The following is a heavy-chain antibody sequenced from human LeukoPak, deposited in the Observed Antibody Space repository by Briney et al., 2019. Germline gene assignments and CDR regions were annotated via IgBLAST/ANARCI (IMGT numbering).Heavy chain of an antibody. Sequence: SETLSLTCAVYGGPFSGYYWSWIRQPPGKGLEWIGEINHSGSTNYNPSLKSRVTISVDTSKNQFSLKLSSVTAADTAVYYCARGTILTYGASEIYFDYWGQGTLVTVSS. CDR2: INHSGST. V-gene: IGHV4-34*01. J-gene: IGHJ4*02. CDR1: GGPFSGYY. CDR3: ARGTILTYGASEIYFDY. D-gene: IGHD4-17*01.